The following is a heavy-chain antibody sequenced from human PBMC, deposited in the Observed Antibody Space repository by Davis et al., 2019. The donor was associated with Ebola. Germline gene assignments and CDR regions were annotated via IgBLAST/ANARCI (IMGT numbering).Heavy chain of an antibody. J-gene: IGHJ4*02. CDR1: GFTFNDYY. CDR3: ARDLWDNTRSVVDY. CDR2: ISRSNSYT. Sequence: GESLKISCAASGFTFNDYYMSWIRQAPGKGLEWLSYISRSNSYTDYADSVKGRFTISRDNTKDSLYLQMNSLRAEDTAVYYCARDLWDNTRSVVDYWGQGTLVTVSS. V-gene: IGHV3-11*06. D-gene: IGHD2-15*01.